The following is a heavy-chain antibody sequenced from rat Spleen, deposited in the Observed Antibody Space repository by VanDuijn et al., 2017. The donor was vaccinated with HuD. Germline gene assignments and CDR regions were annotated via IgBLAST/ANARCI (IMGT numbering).Heavy chain of an antibody. D-gene: IGHD1-12*01. CDR1: GFSLTSYN. J-gene: IGHJ2*01. CDR3: ARANRESYAHFDY. Sequence: QVQLKESGPGLVQPSQTLSLTCTVAGFSLTSYNVHWVRQPPGKGLEWMGVIWNTGGTRYNSALKSRLSISKDTSKSQVFLKMKGRQTEDSATYYCARANRESYAHFDYWGQGVMVTVSS. V-gene: IGHV2-41*01. CDR2: IWNTGGT.